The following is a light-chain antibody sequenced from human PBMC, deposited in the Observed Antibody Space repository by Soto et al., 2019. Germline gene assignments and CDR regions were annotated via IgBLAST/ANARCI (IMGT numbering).Light chain of an antibody. V-gene: IGKV3-15*01. CDR1: QSVSNN. CDR2: GAS. Sequence: EIVMTQSPATLSVSPGERATLSCRASQSVSNNLAWYRQKPGQAPRLLIYGASTRATGIPARFSGSGSGPAFTLTITSLQSEDFAVYYYQHYNNWPRTFGQRTKVEIK. CDR3: QHYNNWPRT. J-gene: IGKJ1*01.